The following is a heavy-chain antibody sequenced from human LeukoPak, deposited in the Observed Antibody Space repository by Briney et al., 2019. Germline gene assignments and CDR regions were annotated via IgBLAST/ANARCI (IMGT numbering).Heavy chain of an antibody. Sequence: ASVKVSCKASGYTFTGYYMHWVRQAPGQGLEWMGWINPNSGGTNYAQKFQGRVTMTRDTSISTAYMELSRLRSDDTAVYYCAKTYPGVAAAGRVLGYWGQGTLVTVSS. J-gene: IGHJ4*02. D-gene: IGHD6-13*01. V-gene: IGHV1-2*02. CDR2: INPNSGGT. CDR1: GYTFTGYY. CDR3: AKTYPGVAAAGRVLGY.